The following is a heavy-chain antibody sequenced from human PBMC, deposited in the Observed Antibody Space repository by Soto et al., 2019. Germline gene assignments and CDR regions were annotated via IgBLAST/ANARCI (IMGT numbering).Heavy chain of an antibody. CDR3: ARHIQSSTWTHFAT. V-gene: IGHV5-51*01. Sequence: NGFEYNFVNLCIRRVLQETGKGLEWMGIIHPVDSDTIYSPSFQGQVTISADKSINTAYLRWSSLKASDTAMYYCARHIQSSTWTHFATWVKGTLVPVSS. D-gene: IGHD6-13*01. J-gene: IGHJ4*02. CDR1: EYNFVNLC. CDR2: IHPVDSDT.